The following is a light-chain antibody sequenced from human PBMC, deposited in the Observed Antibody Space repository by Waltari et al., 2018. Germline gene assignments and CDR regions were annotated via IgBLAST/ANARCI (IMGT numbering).Light chain of an antibody. V-gene: IGLV7-46*01. CDR3: LVWYSGARWV. J-gene: IGLJ3*02. Sequence: QAVVTQEPSLTVSPGGTVTPTCGSSTGTVPSGHYPYWFQQKPGQLPRTLIYATNNKPSWTPALFSGSLLGGKAALTLSGAQPEDEADYYCLVWYSGARWVFGGGTKLSVL. CDR2: ATN. CDR1: TGTVPSGHY.